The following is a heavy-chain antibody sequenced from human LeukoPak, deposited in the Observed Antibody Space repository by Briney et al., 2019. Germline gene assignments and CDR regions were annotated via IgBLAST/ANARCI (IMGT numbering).Heavy chain of an antibody. D-gene: IGHD3-3*01. Sequence: EASVKVSCKASGYTFTSYGISWVRPAPGQGLEWMGWISAYNGNTNYAQKLQGKVTMTTDTSTSTAYMELRSLRSDDTAVYYCARSFGEWGLAVFDYWGQGTLVTVSS. J-gene: IGHJ4*02. CDR2: ISAYNGNT. CDR1: GYTFTSYG. V-gene: IGHV1-18*01. CDR3: ARSFGEWGLAVFDY.